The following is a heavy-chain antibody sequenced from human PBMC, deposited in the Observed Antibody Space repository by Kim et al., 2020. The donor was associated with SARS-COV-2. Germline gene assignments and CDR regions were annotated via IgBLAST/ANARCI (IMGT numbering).Heavy chain of an antibody. V-gene: IGHV3-11*05. CDR3: ARGSMTTVTKFDY. CDR1: GFTFSDYY. Sequence: GGSLRLSCAASGFTFSDYYMSWIRQAPGKGLEWVSYISSSSSYTNYADSVKGRFTISRDNAKNSLYLQMNSLRAEDTAVYYCARGSMTTVTKFDYWGQGTLVTVSS. D-gene: IGHD4-17*01. J-gene: IGHJ4*02. CDR2: ISSSSSYT.